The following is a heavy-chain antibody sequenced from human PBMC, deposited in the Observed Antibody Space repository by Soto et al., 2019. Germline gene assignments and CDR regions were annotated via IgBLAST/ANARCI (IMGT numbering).Heavy chain of an antibody. CDR3: ARAARAGVVIITPLDYYYYMDV. CDR1: GYTFTGYY. Sequence: GASVKVSCKASGYTFTGYYMHWVRQAPGQGLEWMGWINPNSGGTNYAQKFQGWVTMTRDTSISTAYMELSRLRSDDTAVYYCARAARAGVVIITPLDYYYYMDVWGKGTTVTVSS. J-gene: IGHJ6*03. CDR2: INPNSGGT. D-gene: IGHD3-3*01. V-gene: IGHV1-2*04.